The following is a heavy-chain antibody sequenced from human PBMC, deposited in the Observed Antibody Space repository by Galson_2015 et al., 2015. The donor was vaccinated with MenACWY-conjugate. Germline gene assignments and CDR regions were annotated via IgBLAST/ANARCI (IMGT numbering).Heavy chain of an antibody. D-gene: IGHD2-21*02. CDR1: GLTFSRYR. CDR3: ASGLNYCGADCSGY. J-gene: IGHJ4*02. Sequence: SLRLSCAVSGLTFSRYRMNWVRQAPGKGLEWVSYISSSSSTIYYADSVRGRFTISRDNAKNSLYLQMDSLRAEDSAIYYCASGLNYCGADCSGYWGQGTLVTVSS. V-gene: IGHV3-48*04. CDR2: ISSSSSTI.